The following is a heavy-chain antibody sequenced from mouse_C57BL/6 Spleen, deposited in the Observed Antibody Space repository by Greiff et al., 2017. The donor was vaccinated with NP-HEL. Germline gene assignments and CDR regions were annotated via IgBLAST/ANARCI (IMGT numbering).Heavy chain of an antibody. V-gene: IGHV5-9-1*02. J-gene: IGHJ2*01. D-gene: IGHD1-1*01. CDR1: GFTFSSYA. Sequence: DVKLVESGEGLVKPGGSLKLSCAASGFTFSSYAMSWVRQTPEKRLEWVAYISSGGDYIYYADTVKGRFTISRDNARNTLYLQMSSLKSEDTAMYYCTREGNYYGSSPVFDYWGQGTTLTVSS. CDR3: TREGNYYGSSPVFDY. CDR2: ISSGGDYI.